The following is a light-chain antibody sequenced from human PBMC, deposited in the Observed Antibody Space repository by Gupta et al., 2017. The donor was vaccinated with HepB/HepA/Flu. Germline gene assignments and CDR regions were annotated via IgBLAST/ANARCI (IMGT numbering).Light chain of an antibody. CDR3: CSFGGNNAYI. CDR1: SGDIGSFNY. CDR2: DVT. Sequence: QSALTQPASASGSPGQSIPLSCTGTSGDIGSFNYVSWYQQHPGKVPKLILYDVTQRPSGVPDRFSGSKSGNTASLTVSGLQPEDEGDYYCCSFGGNNAYIFGTGTKVTVL. J-gene: IGLJ1*01. V-gene: IGLV2-8*01.